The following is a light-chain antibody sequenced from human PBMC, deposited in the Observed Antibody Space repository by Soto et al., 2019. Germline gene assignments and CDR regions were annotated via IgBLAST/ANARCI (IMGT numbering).Light chain of an antibody. J-gene: IGLJ2*01. V-gene: IGLV2-8*01. CDR2: EVS. Sequence: QSVLPQPPSASGSPGQSVTISCTGTSSDVAGYNYVSWYQQHPRKAPKLMIYEVSKRPSGVPDLFSVSKSGNTASLTVSGLQAEDDADYYWSSYAGYNNLGFGGGTKLTVL. CDR1: SSDVAGYNY. CDR3: SSYAGYNNLG.